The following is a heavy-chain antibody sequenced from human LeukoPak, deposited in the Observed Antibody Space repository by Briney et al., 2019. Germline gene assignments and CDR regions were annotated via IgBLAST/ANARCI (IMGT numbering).Heavy chain of an antibody. J-gene: IGHJ4*02. V-gene: IGHV3-7*01. D-gene: IGHD2-2*01. CDR1: GFTFSTYW. CDR2: INRGGSEK. Sequence: GGSLRLSCAASGFTFSTYWMNWVRQAPGKGLEWVANINRGGSEKYYVDSVKGRFTISRDNAEKSLFLQMNSLRDEDTAVYYCARPRYCTSNNCYIDYWGQGTLVTVSS. CDR3: ARPRYCTSNNCYIDY.